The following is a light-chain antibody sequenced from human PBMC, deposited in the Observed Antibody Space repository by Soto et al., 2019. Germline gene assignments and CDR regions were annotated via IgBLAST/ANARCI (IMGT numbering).Light chain of an antibody. CDR2: DAS. J-gene: IGKJ2*01. CDR3: QQYYNWPPYT. Sequence: EIVMTQSPATLSVSPGERAILSCGASQRVDNKLAWYQQKPGQAPRLLIFDASNRTTGTPAMFSGSGSGTEFNLTISILQSEDFAVYYCQQYYNWPPYTFGQGTKLESK. V-gene: IGKV3-15*01. CDR1: QRVDNK.